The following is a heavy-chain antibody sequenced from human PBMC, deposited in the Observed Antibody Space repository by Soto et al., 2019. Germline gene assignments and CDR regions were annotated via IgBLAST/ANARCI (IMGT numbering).Heavy chain of an antibody. CDR1: GFTFSSYG. Sequence: LRLSCAASGFTFSSYGMHWVRQAPGKGLEWVAVISYDGSNKYYADSVKGRFTISRDNSKNTLYLQMNSLRAEDTAVYYCAGDSKADYWGQGTLVTVSS. V-gene: IGHV3-30*03. J-gene: IGHJ4*02. CDR3: AGDSKADY. CDR2: ISYDGSNK.